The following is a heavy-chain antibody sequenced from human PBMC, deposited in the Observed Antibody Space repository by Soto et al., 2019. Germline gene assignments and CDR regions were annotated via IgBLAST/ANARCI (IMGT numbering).Heavy chain of an antibody. CDR3: ASTGYCSGGSCDSGWFDP. J-gene: IGHJ5*02. D-gene: IGHD2-15*01. Sequence: QVQLVQSGAEVKKPGASVKVSCKASGYTFTSYGISWVRQAPGQGLEWMGWISAYNGNTNYAQKLQGRVTMTTDASTSTAYMELRSLRSDDTAVYYCASTGYCSGGSCDSGWFDPWGQGTLVTVSS. V-gene: IGHV1-18*01. CDR2: ISAYNGNT. CDR1: GYTFTSYG.